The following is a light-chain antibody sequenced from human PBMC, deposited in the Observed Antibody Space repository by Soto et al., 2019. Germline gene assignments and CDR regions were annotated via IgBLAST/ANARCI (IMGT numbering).Light chain of an antibody. CDR1: QSIGKH. CDR3: QQGDSSPAT. V-gene: IGKV1-39*01. J-gene: IGKJ5*01. Sequence: DIQMTQSPSVLSASVGDRVTITCRASQSIGKHLNWYQQKPGKAPKFLIYGASTLQSGVPSSFTGSGSGTDFTLTVNSLQAEDFATYYCQQGDSSPATFGQGTRLE. CDR2: GAS.